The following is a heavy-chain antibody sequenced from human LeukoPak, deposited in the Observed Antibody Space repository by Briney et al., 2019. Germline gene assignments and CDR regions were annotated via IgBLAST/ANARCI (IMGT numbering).Heavy chain of an antibody. Sequence: GASVKVSCKASGGTFSTYAISWVRQAPGQGLEWMGGIIPIFGIVNYAQTFQGRVTISADESTSTAYMELSSLRSEDTAVYYCARGLYSGYDWDYYYYYMDDWGKGTTVTISS. J-gene: IGHJ6*03. V-gene: IGHV1-69*13. CDR2: IIPIFGIV. CDR1: GGTFSTYA. D-gene: IGHD5-12*01. CDR3: ARGLYSGYDWDYYYYYMDD.